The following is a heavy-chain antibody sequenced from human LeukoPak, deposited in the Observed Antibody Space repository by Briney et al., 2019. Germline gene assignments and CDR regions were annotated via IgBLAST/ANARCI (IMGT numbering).Heavy chain of an antibody. J-gene: IGHJ4*02. V-gene: IGHV1-69*13. D-gene: IGHD6-13*01. CDR1: GYTFTSYG. CDR2: IIPIFGTA. Sequence: SVKVSCKASGYTFTSYGISWVRQAPGQGLEWMGGIIPIFGTANYAQKFQGRVTITADESTSTAYMELSSLRSEDTAVYYCARATAGPNFDYWGQGTLVTVSS. CDR3: ARATAGPNFDY.